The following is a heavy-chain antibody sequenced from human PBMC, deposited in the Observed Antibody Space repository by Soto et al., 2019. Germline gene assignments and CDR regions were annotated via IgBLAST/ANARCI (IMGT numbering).Heavy chain of an antibody. CDR3: ARAGYATSWVVILHTGVHGVEIDF. V-gene: IGHV1-18*01. Sequence: QINLVQSGAEVKKAGASVKVSCKASGYTFISYGIAWVRQAPGQGLEWMGWISPYNGKTYYAQKFQDRGTLTTDTPTSTAYMDVRSLRSDDTDFYYCARAGYATSWVVILHTGVHGVEIDFWGQGTMVTVSS. CDR1: GYTFISYG. D-gene: IGHD6-13*01. CDR2: ISPYNGKT. J-gene: IGHJ4*02.